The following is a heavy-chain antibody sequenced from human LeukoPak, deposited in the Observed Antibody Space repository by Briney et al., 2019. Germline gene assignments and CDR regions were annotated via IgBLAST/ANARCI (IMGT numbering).Heavy chain of an antibody. D-gene: IGHD2-2*01. CDR2: IIPIFGTA. CDR1: GGTFSSYA. Sequence: GASVEVSWKASGGTFSSYAISWVRQAPEQGLEWMGGIIPIFGTANYAQKFQGRVTITADESTSTAYMELSSLRSEDTAVYYCARDCSSTSCYEYWGQGTLVTVSS. J-gene: IGHJ4*02. CDR3: ARDCSSTSCYEY. V-gene: IGHV1-69*13.